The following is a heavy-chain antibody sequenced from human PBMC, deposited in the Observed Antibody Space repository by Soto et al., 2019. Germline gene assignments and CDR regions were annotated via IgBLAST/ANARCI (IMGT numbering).Heavy chain of an antibody. J-gene: IGHJ5*02. CDR3: ARGVGSGTYYNQYNWFDP. V-gene: IGHV1-18*01. CDR1: GYTFTNYG. Sequence: ASVKVSCKASGYTFTNYGISWVRQPPGQGLEWMGWINTYNGNTNHAQKLQGRVTMTTDTSTSTAYMELRSLRSDDTAVYYCARGVGSGTYYNQYNWFDPWGQGTLVTVSS. CDR2: INTYNGNT. D-gene: IGHD3-10*01.